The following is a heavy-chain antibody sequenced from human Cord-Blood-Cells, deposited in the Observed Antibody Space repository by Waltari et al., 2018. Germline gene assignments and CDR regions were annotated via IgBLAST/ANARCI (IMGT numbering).Heavy chain of an antibody. V-gene: IGHV1-69*01. CDR1: GGTFSSYA. J-gene: IGHJ2*01. CDR3: ASDSTGDPWDRYFDL. CDR2: IIPIFGTA. Sequence: QVQLVQSGAAVKKPGSSVQVSCKASGGTFSSYAISWVRPAPGQGLEWMGGIIPIFGTANYAQKFQGRVTITADESTSTAYMELSSLRSEDTAVYYCASDSTGDPWDRYFDLWGRGTLVTVSS. D-gene: IGHD7-27*01.